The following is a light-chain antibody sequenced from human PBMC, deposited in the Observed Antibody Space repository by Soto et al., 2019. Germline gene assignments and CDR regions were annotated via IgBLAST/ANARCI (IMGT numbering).Light chain of an antibody. CDR2: DNS. CDR1: RSNIGAGYD. J-gene: IGLJ2*01. V-gene: IGLV1-40*01. CDR3: HSYDVSLRGPA. Sequence: QSVLTQPPSLSGAPGQRVTISCTGSRSNIGAGYDVHWYQHLPGTAPKVLIFDNSNRPSGVPDRFSGSKSGTSASLAITGLQAEDEAAYYRHSYDVSLRGPAFGGGTKVTVL.